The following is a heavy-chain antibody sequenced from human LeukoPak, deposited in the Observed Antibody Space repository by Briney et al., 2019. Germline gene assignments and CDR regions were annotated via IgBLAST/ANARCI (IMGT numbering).Heavy chain of an antibody. CDR1: GFTFGSYG. Sequence: GGSLRLSCAASGFTFGSYGMHCVRQAPGKGLEGGTFIRSDGSNKYYADSVKGRLTISRDNSKNTLYLQMNSLRAEDTAVYYCARERAGYFDYWGQGTLVTVSS. J-gene: IGHJ4*02. V-gene: IGHV3-30*02. CDR2: IRSDGSNK. CDR3: ARERAGYFDY.